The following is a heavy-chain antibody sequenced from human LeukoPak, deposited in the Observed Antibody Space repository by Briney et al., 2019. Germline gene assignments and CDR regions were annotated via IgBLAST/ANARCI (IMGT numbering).Heavy chain of an antibody. Sequence: GGSLRLSCAASGFTFSSYAMSWVRQAPGKGLEWVSVIYSGGSTYYADSVKGRFTISRDNSKNTLYLQVNSLRAEDTAVHYCARLMGGYYFDYWGQGTLVTVSS. CDR1: GFTFSSYA. J-gene: IGHJ4*02. CDR3: ARLMGGYYFDY. CDR2: IYSGGST. D-gene: IGHD2-8*01. V-gene: IGHV3-53*01.